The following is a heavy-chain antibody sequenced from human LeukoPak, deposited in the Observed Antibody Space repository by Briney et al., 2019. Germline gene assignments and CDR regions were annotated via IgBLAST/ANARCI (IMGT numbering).Heavy chain of an antibody. CDR2: MNPNNDNT. D-gene: IGHD5-18*01. Sequence: GASVKVSCKTSGYTFTSFDIIWVRQASGQGLEWMGWMNPNNDNTGYARKFQGRVTMTRNTSISTAYMELTSLRSEDTAVYYCAKRGHSYGDFDYWGQGTLVTVSS. V-gene: IGHV1-8*01. CDR3: AKRGHSYGDFDY. J-gene: IGHJ4*02. CDR1: GYTFTSFD.